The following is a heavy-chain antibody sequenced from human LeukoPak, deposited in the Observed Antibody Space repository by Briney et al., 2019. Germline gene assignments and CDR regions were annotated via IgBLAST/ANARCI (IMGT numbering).Heavy chain of an antibody. CDR2: ISAFNGDT. CDR3: ARDHKTTLTTGAFDI. J-gene: IGHJ3*02. Sequence: ASVKVSCKAYGYIFSNYGFNWVRQAPGQGLEWMGWISAFNGDTKYAQNLQGRVIMTTDTSTNTAYMEVRSLRSDDTAVYYCARDHKTTLTTGAFDIWGQETMVTVSP. D-gene: IGHD1-1*01. CDR1: GYIFSNYG. V-gene: IGHV1-18*01.